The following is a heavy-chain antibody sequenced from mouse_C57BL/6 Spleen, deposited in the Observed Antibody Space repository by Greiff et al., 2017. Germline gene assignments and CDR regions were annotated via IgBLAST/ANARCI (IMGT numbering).Heavy chain of an antibody. CDR1: GYAFTNYL. J-gene: IGHJ2*01. D-gene: IGHD1-1*01. V-gene: IGHV1-54*01. CDR3: ARGGTVVAPYFDY. CDR2: INPGSGGT. Sequence: QVQLKESGAELVRPGTSVKVSCKASGYAFTNYLIEWVKQRPGQGLEWIGVINPGSGGTNYNEKFKGKATLTADKSSSTAYMQLSSLTSEDSAVYFCARGGTVVAPYFDYWGQGTTLTVSS.